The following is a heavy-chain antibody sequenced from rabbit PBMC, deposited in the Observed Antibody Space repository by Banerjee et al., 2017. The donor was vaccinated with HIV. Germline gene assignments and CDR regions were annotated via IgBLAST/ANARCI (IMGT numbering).Heavy chain of an antibody. J-gene: IGHJ4*01. D-gene: IGHD4-2*01. CDR1: GFDFISNA. CDR3: ARNWPGSTNWDL. V-gene: IGHV1S40*01. Sequence: QSLEESGGDLVKPGASLTLTCTASGFDFISNAMCWVRQAPGKGLEWIACIYGDDGHRYYASWAKGRFTTSKTSSTTVTLQMTSLTAADTATYFCARNWPGSTNWDLWGPGTLVTVS. CDR2: IYGDDGHR.